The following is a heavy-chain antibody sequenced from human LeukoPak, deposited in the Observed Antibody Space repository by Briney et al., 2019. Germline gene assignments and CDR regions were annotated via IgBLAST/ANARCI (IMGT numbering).Heavy chain of an antibody. D-gene: IGHD4-17*01. V-gene: IGHV3-11*01. J-gene: IGHJ4*02. CDR3: ARFRLTVTTYAHLDY. CDR2: ISSSGSTI. CDR1: GFTFSDYY. Sequence: NPGGSLRLSCAASGFTFSDYYMSWIRQAPGKGLEWVSYISSSGSTIDYADSVKGRFTISRDNAKNSLYPQMNSLRAEDTAVYYCARFRLTVTTYAHLDYWGQGTLVTVSS.